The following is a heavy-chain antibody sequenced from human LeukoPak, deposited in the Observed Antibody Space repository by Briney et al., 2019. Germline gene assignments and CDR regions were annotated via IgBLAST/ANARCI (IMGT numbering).Heavy chain of an antibody. J-gene: IGHJ4*02. D-gene: IGHD2-2*01. CDR1: GGTFSSYA. Sequence: ASVKVSCKASGGTFSSYAISWVRQAPGQGLEWMGWINPNSGGTNYAQKFQGRVTMTRDTSISTAYMELSRLRSDDTAVYYCARDRGIVVVPAQQTFDYWGQGTLVTVSS. CDR3: ARDRGIVVVPAQQTFDY. V-gene: IGHV1-2*02. CDR2: INPNSGGT.